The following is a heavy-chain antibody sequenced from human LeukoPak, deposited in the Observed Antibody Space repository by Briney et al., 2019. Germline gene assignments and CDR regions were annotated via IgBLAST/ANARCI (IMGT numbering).Heavy chain of an antibody. J-gene: IGHJ4*02. Sequence: SVKVSCKASGGTFSSYAISWVRQAPGQGLEWMGGIIPIFGTANYAQKFQGRVTITADESTSTAYMELSSLRSEDTAVYYCAREAVAGPYYFDYWGQGTLVTVSS. V-gene: IGHV1-69*13. CDR2: IIPIFGTA. CDR3: AREAVAGPYYFDY. D-gene: IGHD6-19*01. CDR1: GGTFSSYA.